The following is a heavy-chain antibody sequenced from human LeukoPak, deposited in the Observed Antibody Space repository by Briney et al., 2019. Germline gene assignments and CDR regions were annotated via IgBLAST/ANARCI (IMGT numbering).Heavy chain of an antibody. CDR2: ISSSSGTI. CDR1: GFTLSSYS. V-gene: IGHV3-48*02. J-gene: IGHJ4*02. CDR3: ARGGYYGSGSYQFDY. Sequence: GGSLRLSCAASGFTLSSYSMNWVRQAPGKGLEWVSYISSSSGTIYDADSVKGGFTISRDNAKNSLYLQMNSLRDEDTVVYYCARGGYYGSGSYQFDYWGQGTLVTVSS. D-gene: IGHD3-10*01.